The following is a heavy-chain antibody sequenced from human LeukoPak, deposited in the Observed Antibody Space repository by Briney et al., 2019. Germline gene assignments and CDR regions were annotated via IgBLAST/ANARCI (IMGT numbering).Heavy chain of an antibody. D-gene: IGHD3-3*01. CDR3: ARGGYDFVYYYYGMDV. CDR1: GYTFTVYY. CDR2: INPNSGGT. Sequence: ASVKVSCKASGYTFTVYYMHWVRPALGQGLEWMGRINPNSGGTNYAQKFQGRVTMTRDTSISTAYMELSRLRSDDTAVYYCARGGYDFVYYYYGMDVWGQGTTVTVSS. J-gene: IGHJ6*02. V-gene: IGHV1-2*06.